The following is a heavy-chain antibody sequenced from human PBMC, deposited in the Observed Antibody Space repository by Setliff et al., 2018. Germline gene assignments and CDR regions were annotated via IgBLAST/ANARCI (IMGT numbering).Heavy chain of an antibody. J-gene: IGHJ2*01. D-gene: IGHD3-16*01. CDR3: ASMTKYWYFDL. V-gene: IGHV4-59*01. Sequence: SETLSLTCTVSGGSISSYYWSWIRQPPGKGLEWIGYIYYSGSTYYNPSLKSRVTISVDTSKNQFSLKLSSVTAADTAVYYCASMTKYWYFDLWGRGTLVTVS. CDR2: IYYSGST. CDR1: GGSISSYY.